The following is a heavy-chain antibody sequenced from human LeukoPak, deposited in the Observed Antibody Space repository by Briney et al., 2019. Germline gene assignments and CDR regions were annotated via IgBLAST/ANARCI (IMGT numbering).Heavy chain of an antibody. V-gene: IGHV3-9*01. Sequence: GGSLRLSCAASGFTFDDYAMHWVRQAPGKGLEWVSGISWNSGSIGYADSVKGRFTISRDNAKNSLYLQMNSLRAEDTALYYCAEGNDSSGYYYSFDCWGQGTLVTVSS. CDR2: ISWNSGSI. CDR1: GFTFDDYA. CDR3: AEGNDSSGYYYSFDC. D-gene: IGHD3-22*01. J-gene: IGHJ4*02.